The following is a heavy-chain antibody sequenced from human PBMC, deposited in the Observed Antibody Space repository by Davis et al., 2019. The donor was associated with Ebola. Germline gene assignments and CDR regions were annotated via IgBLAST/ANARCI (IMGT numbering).Heavy chain of an antibody. D-gene: IGHD6-19*01. CDR3: ARVIGEVAVAGKVDWYFDL. J-gene: IGHJ2*01. CDR2: IYYSGST. CDR1: GGSISSYY. V-gene: IGHV4-59*01. Sequence: PSETLSLTCTVSGGSISSYYWSWIRQPPGKGLEWIGYIYYSGSTNYNPSLKSRVTISVDTSKNQFSLKLSSVTAADTAVYYCARVIGEVAVAGKVDWYFDLWGRGTLVTVSS.